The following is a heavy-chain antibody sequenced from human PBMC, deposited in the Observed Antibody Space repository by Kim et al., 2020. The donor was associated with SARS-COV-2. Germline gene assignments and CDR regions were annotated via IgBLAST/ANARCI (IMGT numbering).Heavy chain of an antibody. J-gene: IGHJ6*02. Sequence: GGSLRLSCAASGFTFSSYGMHRVRQAPGKGLEWVAVIWYDGSNKYYADSVKGRFPISLAPSPPPLYLPPPLLRAYDPAVYYCARVLSYYGMDVWGQGTTV. V-gene: IGHV3-33*01. CDR1: GFTFSSYG. CDR3: ARVLSYYGMDV. CDR2: IWYDGSNK.